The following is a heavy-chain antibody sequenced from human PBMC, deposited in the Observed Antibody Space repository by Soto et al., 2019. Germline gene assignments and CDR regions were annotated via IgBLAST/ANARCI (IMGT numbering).Heavy chain of an antibody. Sequence: EVQLVESGGGLVHPGGSLTLSCAASGFTFSYYPLHWVRRAPGKGLEWVSSISGIKNYIRYADSVKGRFTISRDNAKTSLYLQMNSLTAEDTAVYYCAREGVHNYTEYYFDYWGQGTLVTVSS. V-gene: IGHV3-21*06. CDR2: ISGIKNYI. CDR3: AREGVHNYTEYYFDY. J-gene: IGHJ4*02. CDR1: GFTFSYYP. D-gene: IGHD3-10*01.